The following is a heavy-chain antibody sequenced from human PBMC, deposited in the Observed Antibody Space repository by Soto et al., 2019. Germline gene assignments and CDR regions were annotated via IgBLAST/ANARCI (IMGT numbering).Heavy chain of an antibody. J-gene: IGHJ4*02. CDR1: GFTVSSYA. Sequence: PGGSLRLSCAASGFTVSSYAMHWVRQAPGKGLEWVAVISYDGSNKYYADSVKGRFTISRDNSKNTLYLQMNSLRAEDTAVYYCARAGGKRWPYGRIDYWGQVPLVTGS. V-gene: IGHV3-30-3*01. CDR2: ISYDGSNK. D-gene: IGHD2-8*01. CDR3: ARAGGKRWPYGRIDY.